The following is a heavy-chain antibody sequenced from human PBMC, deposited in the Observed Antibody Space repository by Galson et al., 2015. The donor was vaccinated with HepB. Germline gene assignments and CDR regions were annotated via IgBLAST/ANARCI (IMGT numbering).Heavy chain of an antibody. CDR1: GGSFSAYY. D-gene: IGHD6-6*01. CDR3: ARRCSSAGGYFDL. V-gene: IGHV4-34*01. CDR2: ISHSGRT. Sequence: SETLSLTCAVYGGSFSAYYWTWIRQPPGKGLEWVGEISHSGRTTHNPSLKSRVIISVDTSKNQFSLQMKSVTAADTAVFYCARRCSSAGGYFDLWGRGTPVTVSS. J-gene: IGHJ2*01.